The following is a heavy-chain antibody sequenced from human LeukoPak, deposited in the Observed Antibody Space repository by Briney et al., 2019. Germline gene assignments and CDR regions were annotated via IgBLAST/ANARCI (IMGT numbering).Heavy chain of an antibody. V-gene: IGHV4-39*01. CDR1: GGSISSSSYY. CDR3: AIWDVNGYNYGY. D-gene: IGHD5-24*01. Sequence: SETLSLTCTVSGGSISSSSYYWGWIRQPPGKGLEWIGSIYYSGSTYYNPSLKSRVTISVDTSKNQFSLKLSSVTAADTAVYYCAIWDVNGYNYGYWGQGTLVTVSS. CDR2: IYYSGST. J-gene: IGHJ4*02.